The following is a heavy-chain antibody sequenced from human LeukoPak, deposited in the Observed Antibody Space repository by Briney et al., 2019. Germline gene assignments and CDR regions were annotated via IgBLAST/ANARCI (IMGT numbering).Heavy chain of an antibody. V-gene: IGHV3-30-3*01. CDR2: ISYDGSNK. D-gene: IGHD2-2*01. Sequence: GGSLRLSCAASEFTFSSFGMHWVPQAPGKGLEWVAVISYDGSNKYYADSVKGRFTISRDNSKNTLYLQMNSLRAEDTAVYYCARDRSRFTLAHPQTYWGQGTLVTVSS. CDR3: ARDRSRFTLAHPQTY. CDR1: EFTFSSFG. J-gene: IGHJ4*02.